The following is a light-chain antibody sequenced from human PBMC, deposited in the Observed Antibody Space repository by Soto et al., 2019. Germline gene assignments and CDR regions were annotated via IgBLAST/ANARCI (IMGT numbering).Light chain of an antibody. V-gene: IGKV1-5*03. CDR3: QQYHTT. CDR2: QAS. J-gene: IGKJ1*01. CDR1: QSISSG. Sequence: DIQMTQSPSTLSASVGDRVSLSCRASQSISSGVAWYQQEPGKAPELLIYQASRLESGVPSRFSGSGSGTEFTLTISSQQPDDFATYYCQQYHTTFGQGTKVDIK.